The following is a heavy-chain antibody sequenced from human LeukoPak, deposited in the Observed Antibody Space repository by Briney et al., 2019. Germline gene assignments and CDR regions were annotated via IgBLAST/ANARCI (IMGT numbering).Heavy chain of an antibody. Sequence: GGSLTLSCAASGFTFSSYAMHWVRQAPGKGLEWVAVISYDGSNKYYADSVKGRFTISRDNSKNTLYLQMNSLRAEDTAVYYCARGASNDYWGQGTLVTVSS. CDR2: ISYDGSNK. D-gene: IGHD3-16*01. CDR3: ARGASNDY. V-gene: IGHV3-30*01. CDR1: GFTFSSYA. J-gene: IGHJ4*02.